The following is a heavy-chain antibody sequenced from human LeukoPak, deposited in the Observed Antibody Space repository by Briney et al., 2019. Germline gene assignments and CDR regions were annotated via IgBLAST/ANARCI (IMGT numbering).Heavy chain of an antibody. Sequence: SETLSLTCTVSGGSISSSSYYWGWIRQPPGKGLEWIGSIYYSGSTYYNPSLKSRVTISVDTSKNQFSLKLSSVTAADTAVYYCARGLLWFGESRFRYFDYWGQGTLVTVSS. CDR3: ARGLLWFGESRFRYFDY. CDR1: GGSISSSSYY. CDR2: IYYSGST. J-gene: IGHJ4*02. D-gene: IGHD3-10*01. V-gene: IGHV4-39*07.